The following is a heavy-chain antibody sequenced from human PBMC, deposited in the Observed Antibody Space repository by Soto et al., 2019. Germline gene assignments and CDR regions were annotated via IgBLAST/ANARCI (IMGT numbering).Heavy chain of an antibody. V-gene: IGHV3-23*01. D-gene: IGHD4-4*01. CDR3: ANFYSNYDY. CDR1: GFTFSSYA. J-gene: IGHJ4*02. Sequence: PGGSLRLSCAASGFTFSSYAMSWVRQAPGKGLEWGSAISGSGGSTYYADSVNGRFTIVRDNSKNSLFLQINSLRAEDTSVYYCANFYSNYDYWGQGTPVTVSS. CDR2: ISGSGGST.